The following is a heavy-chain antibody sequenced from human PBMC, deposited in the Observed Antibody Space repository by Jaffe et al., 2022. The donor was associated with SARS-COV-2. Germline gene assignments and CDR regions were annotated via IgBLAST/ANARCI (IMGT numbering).Heavy chain of an antibody. CDR1: GYTFTGYY. CDR3: ARSPAPYYYDSSGYYHEGYFDY. D-gene: IGHD3-22*01. Sequence: QVQLVQSGAEVKKPGASVKVSCKASGYTFTGYYMHWVRQAPGQGLEWMGRINPNSGGTNYAQKFQGRVTMTRDTSISTAYMELSRLRSDDTAVYYCARSPAPYYYDSSGYYHEGYFDYWGQGTLVTVSS. CDR2: INPNSGGT. J-gene: IGHJ4*02. V-gene: IGHV1-2*06.